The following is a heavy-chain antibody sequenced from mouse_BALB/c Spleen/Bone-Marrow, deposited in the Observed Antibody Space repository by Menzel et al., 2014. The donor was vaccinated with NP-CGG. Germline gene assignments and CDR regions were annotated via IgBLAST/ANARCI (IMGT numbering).Heavy chain of an antibody. V-gene: IGHV1-14*01. J-gene: IGHJ3*01. CDR2: INPYNDGT. CDR3: ARDYGCTFAY. Sequence: EVKLMESGPELVKPGASVKMSCKASGYTFXSYVMHWVRQKPGQGLEWIGYINPYNDGTKYNETFKGKATLTSDKTSSTAYMELSSLTSEDSAVYSCARDYGCTFAYWGQGTLVTVSA. D-gene: IGHD1-2*01. CDR1: GYTFXSYV.